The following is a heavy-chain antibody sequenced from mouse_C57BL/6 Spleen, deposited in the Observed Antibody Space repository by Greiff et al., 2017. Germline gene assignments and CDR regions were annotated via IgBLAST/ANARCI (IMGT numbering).Heavy chain of an antibody. CDR2: ISSGSSTI. J-gene: IGHJ3*01. D-gene: IGHD4-1*01. CDR3: ARSGTSQFAY. Sequence: DVKLVESGGGLVKPGGSLKLSCAASGFTFSDYGMHWVRQAPEKGLEWVAYISSGSSTIYYADTVKGRFTISRDDAKYTLFLQMTSLRSEDTAMYYCARSGTSQFAYWGQGTLVTVSA. CDR1: GFTFSDYG. V-gene: IGHV5-17*01.